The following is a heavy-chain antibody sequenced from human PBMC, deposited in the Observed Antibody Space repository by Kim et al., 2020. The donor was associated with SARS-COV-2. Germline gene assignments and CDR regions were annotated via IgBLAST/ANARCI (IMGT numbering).Heavy chain of an antibody. D-gene: IGHD3-3*01. Sequence: ASVKVSCKASGYTFTEYAMHWVRQAPGQRPEWMGWIKTANGNTKKSEKFQGRLNFTRDTSATTAYMELSSLRSEDTAVYYCARGGGRSRDHALWKFWGQGTLVTVSS. CDR1: GYTFTEYA. CDR2: IKTANGNT. CDR3: ARGGGRSRDHALWKF. V-gene: IGHV1-3*04. J-gene: IGHJ4*02.